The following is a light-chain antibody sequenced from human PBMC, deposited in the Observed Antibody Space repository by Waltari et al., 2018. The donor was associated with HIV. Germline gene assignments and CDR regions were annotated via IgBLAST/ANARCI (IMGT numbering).Light chain of an antibody. J-gene: IGKJ1*01. CDR1: QGIGNN. CDR3: LQHHTYPHV. Sequence: DIQMTQSQSSLPASFGDRVTITCRASQGIGNNLAWYQQIPGKAPRRLIYSSSNLQNGVPSRFSGSGSGTEFTLTVTSLQSEDFATYYCLQHHTYPHVFGQGTKVDIK. V-gene: IGKV1-17*01. CDR2: SSS.